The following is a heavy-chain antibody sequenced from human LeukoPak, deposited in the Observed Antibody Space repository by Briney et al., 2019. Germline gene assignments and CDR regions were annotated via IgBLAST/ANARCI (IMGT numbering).Heavy chain of an antibody. V-gene: IGHV4-61*02. J-gene: IGHJ3*02. Sequence: SSETLSLTCTVSGGSISGGSYYWSWIRQPAGKGLEWIGRIHTSGSTNYNPSLKSRVTISVDTSKNQFSLKLSSVTAADTAVYYCARVFSSGYHWTAFDIWGQGTMVTVSS. D-gene: IGHD3-22*01. CDR2: IHTSGST. CDR3: ARVFSSGYHWTAFDI. CDR1: GGSISGGSYY.